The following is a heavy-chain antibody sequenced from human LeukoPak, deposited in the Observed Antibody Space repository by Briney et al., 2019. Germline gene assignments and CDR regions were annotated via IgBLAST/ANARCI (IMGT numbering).Heavy chain of an antibody. CDR3: ARDPRSGLGAFDI. D-gene: IGHD3-10*01. V-gene: IGHV1-69*02. CDR1: GGTFTSYT. J-gene: IGHJ3*02. Sequence: SVKVSCKASGGTFTSYTISWVRQAPGQGLAWMGRIIPILGIANYAQKFQGRVTITADKSTSTAYMELSSLRSEDTAVYYCARDPRSGLGAFDIWGQGTMVTVSS. CDR2: IIPILGIA.